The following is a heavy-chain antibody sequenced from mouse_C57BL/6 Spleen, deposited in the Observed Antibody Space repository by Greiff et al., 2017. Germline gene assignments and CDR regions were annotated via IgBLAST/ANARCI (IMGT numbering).Heavy chain of an antibody. J-gene: IGHJ2*01. D-gene: IGHD1-1*01. Sequence: GASVKISCKASGYAFSSSRMNWVKQRPGKGLEWIGRIYPGDGDTNYNGKFKGKATLTADKSSSTAYMQLSSLTSEDSAVYFCATITTVPLYWGQGTTLTVSS. CDR3: ATITTVPLY. CDR2: IYPGDGDT. CDR1: GYAFSSSR. V-gene: IGHV1-82*01.